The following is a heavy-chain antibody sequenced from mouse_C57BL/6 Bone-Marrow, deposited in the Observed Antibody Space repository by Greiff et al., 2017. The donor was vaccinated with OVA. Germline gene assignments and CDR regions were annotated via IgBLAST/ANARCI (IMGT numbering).Heavy chain of an antibody. J-gene: IGHJ3*01. D-gene: IGHD1-1*01. CDR1: GYSFTDYN. Sequence: QLQESGPELVKPGASVKISCKASGYSFTDYNLNWVKQSNGKSLEWIGVINPNYGTTSYNQKFQGKATLTVDQSSRTAYMQLNSLTSEAPAVYSCASNYGSSPWFAYWGQGTLVTVSA. CDR3: ASNYGSSPWFAY. CDR2: INPNYGTT. V-gene: IGHV1-39*01.